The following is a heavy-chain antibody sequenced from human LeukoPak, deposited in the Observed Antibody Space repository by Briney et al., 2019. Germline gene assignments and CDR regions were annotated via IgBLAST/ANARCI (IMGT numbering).Heavy chain of an antibody. J-gene: IGHJ6*03. CDR3: ARGYGDYVFGLYYYYYYMDV. V-gene: IGHV1-69*01. D-gene: IGHD4-17*01. Sequence: ASVKVSCKASGGTFSSYAISWVRQAPGQGLEWMGGIIPIFGTANYAQKFQGRVTITADESTSTAYMELSSLRSEDTAVYYCARGYGDYVFGLYYYYYYMDVWGKGTTVTISS. CDR2: IIPIFGTA. CDR1: GGTFSSYA.